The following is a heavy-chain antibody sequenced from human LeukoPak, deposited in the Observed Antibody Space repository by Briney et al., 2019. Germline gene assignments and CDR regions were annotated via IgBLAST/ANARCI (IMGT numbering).Heavy chain of an antibody. CDR3: ARDLMVRGVFRAFDI. Sequence: PSETLSLTCTVSGGSISSSSYFWGWIRQPPGKGLEWIGSIHYSGGTYYNPSLKSRVTISVDTSKNQFSLKLSSVTAADTAVYYCARDLMVRGVFRAFDIWGQGTMVTVSS. J-gene: IGHJ3*02. D-gene: IGHD3-10*01. CDR1: GGSISSSSYF. CDR2: IHYSGGT. V-gene: IGHV4-39*07.